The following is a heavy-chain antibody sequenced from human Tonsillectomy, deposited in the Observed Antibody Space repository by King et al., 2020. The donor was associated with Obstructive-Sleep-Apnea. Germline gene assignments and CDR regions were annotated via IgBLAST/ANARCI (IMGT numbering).Heavy chain of an antibody. CDR1: GFTFSSYA. CDR3: LVQGVGVY. Sequence: VQLVESGGGVVQPGRSLRLSCAASGFTFSSYAMHWVRQAPGKGLEWVAVISYDGSNKYYADSVKGRFTISRDNSKNTLYLQMNSLRAEDTAVYYCLVQGVGVYWGQGTLVTVSS. D-gene: IGHD1-26*01. CDR2: ISYDGSNK. V-gene: IGHV3-30*04. J-gene: IGHJ4*02.